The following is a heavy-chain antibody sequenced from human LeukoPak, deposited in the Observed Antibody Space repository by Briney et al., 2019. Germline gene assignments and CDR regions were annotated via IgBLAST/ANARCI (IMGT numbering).Heavy chain of an antibody. D-gene: IGHD2-2*01. CDR1: GFTVSSSY. CDR2: IYSGGIGST. Sequence: GGSLRLSCAASGFTVSSSYMSWVRQAPGKGLEWVSFIYSGGIGSTYYADSVKGRFTISRDNSKNTLNLQMNSPRAEDRAVYYCAHRKATSWAHDYWGQGTLVTVSS. V-gene: IGHV3-53*01. CDR3: AHRKATSWAHDY. J-gene: IGHJ4*02.